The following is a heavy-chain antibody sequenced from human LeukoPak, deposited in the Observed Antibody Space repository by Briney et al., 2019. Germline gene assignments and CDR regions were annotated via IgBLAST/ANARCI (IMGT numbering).Heavy chain of an antibody. CDR3: ARHSPSLRYCSGGNCSLHY. Sequence: GESLKISCKGSGYSFTNYWITWVRQMPGKGLEWMGNIDPSDSYTNYSPSFQGHVTISADKSINTAYLQWSSLKASDTAMYHCARHSPSLRYCSGGNCSLHYWGQGTLVTVSS. J-gene: IGHJ4*02. CDR2: IDPSDSYT. CDR1: GYSFTNYW. D-gene: IGHD2-15*01. V-gene: IGHV5-10-1*01.